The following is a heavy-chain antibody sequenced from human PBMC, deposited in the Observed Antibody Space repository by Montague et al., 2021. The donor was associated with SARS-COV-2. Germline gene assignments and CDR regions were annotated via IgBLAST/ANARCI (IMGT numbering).Heavy chain of an antibody. CDR1: GFSIGSGDY. CDR3: VREKAGGLRNVLDI. D-gene: IGHD3-10*02. CDR2: IHHSGTT. J-gene: IGHJ3*02. Sequence: SETLSLTCTVSGFSIGSGDYWGWIRQPPGKGLEWIGSIHHSGTTYYNPXXQSRLTMSIDTSTNQFSLRLTSVTAADTAVFFCVREKAGGLRNVLDIWGQGTTVTVSS. V-gene: IGHV4-38-2*02.